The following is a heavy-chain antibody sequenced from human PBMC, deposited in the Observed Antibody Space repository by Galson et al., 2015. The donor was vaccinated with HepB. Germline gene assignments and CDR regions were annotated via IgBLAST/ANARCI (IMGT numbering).Heavy chain of an antibody. CDR2: VSDDGTNK. CDR3: ARVWDKGRTTRWGNYYYGMDV. D-gene: IGHD1-7*01. Sequence: SLRLSCAASGFTFSDYTIHWVRQAPGKGLEWVSSVSDDGTNKYYADSVRGRFSNSRDNSDNTLFLQMNSLRDEDTAVYYCARVWDKGRTTRWGNYYYGMDVWGQGTTVTVSS. J-gene: IGHJ6*02. V-gene: IGHV3-30*04. CDR1: GFTFSDYT.